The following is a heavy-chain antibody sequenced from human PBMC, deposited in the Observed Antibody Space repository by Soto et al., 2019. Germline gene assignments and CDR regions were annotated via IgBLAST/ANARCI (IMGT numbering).Heavy chain of an antibody. V-gene: IGHV1-69*18. CDR2: ISPLFSTT. CDR1: GDLFNNYA. CDR3: AASSSVADAGYFKF. J-gene: IGHJ4*02. D-gene: IGHD6-13*01. Sequence: QVQLVQSGAEVKEPGSSVKVSCKATGDLFNNYAFNWVRQAPGQGLEWMGRISPLFSTTNYAQNFQGRVTNGEDSVTTMVYLEVSNLESEDTAMYYCAASSSVADAGYFKFWGQGTLVTVSP.